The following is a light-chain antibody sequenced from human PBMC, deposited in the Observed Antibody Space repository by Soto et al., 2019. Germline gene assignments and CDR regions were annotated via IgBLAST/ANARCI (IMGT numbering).Light chain of an antibody. CDR1: QSISSY. J-gene: IGKJ3*01. CDR3: PQSYSTLGEFT. CDR2: AAS. V-gene: IGKV1-39*01. Sequence: DIQMTQSPSSLSASVGDRVTITCRASQSISSYLNWYQQKPGKAPKLLIYAASSLQSGVPSRFSGSGSGTDFTLTISSLQPEDFATYYCPQSYSTLGEFTFGPGTKVDI.